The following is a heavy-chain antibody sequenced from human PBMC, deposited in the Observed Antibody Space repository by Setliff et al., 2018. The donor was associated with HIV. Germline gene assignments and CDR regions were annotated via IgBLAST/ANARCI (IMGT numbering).Heavy chain of an antibody. CDR2: IIPILGIA. Sequence: SVKVSCKASGGTFSSYAISWVRQAPGQGLEWMGGIIPILGIANYAQKFQGRVTITADKSTSTAYMELSSLRSDDTAVYYCARGSCSGGSCYHYYGMDVWGQGTTVTVSS. J-gene: IGHJ6*02. D-gene: IGHD2-15*01. CDR3: ARGSCSGGSCYHYYGMDV. CDR1: GGTFSSYA. V-gene: IGHV1-69*10.